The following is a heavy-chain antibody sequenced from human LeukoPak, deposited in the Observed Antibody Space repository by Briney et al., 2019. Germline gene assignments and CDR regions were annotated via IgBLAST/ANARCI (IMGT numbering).Heavy chain of an antibody. Sequence: SETLSLTCTVSGGSLSSYYWSWIRQPPGKGLEWIGYIYYSGSTNYNPSLKSRVTISVDTSKNQFSLKLSSVTAADTAVYYCARDYGSGSYFNWFDPWGQGTLVTVSS. CDR1: GGSLSSYY. J-gene: IGHJ5*02. V-gene: IGHV4-59*01. CDR2: IYYSGST. D-gene: IGHD3-10*01. CDR3: ARDYGSGSYFNWFDP.